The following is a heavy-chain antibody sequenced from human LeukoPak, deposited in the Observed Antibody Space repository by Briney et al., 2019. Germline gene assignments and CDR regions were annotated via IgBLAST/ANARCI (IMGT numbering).Heavy chain of an antibody. CDR1: GGSISSYY. D-gene: IGHD3-9*01. Sequence: SETLSLTCTVSGGSISSYYWSWIRQPAGKGLEWIGRIYTSGSTNYNPSLKSRVTMSVDTSKNQFSLKLSSVTAADTAAYYCARDYDILTGTNWFDPWGQGTLVTVSS. CDR3: ARDYDILTGTNWFDP. J-gene: IGHJ5*02. CDR2: IYTSGST. V-gene: IGHV4-4*07.